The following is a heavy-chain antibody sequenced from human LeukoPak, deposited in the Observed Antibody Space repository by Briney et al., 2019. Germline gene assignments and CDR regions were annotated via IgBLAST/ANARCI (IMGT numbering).Heavy chain of an antibody. J-gene: IGHJ5*02. CDR3: ARASAVPWFDP. D-gene: IGHD2-2*01. Sequence: GGSLRLSCAVSGFTFSSDWMHWVRQAPGEGLVWVSRINNNGSSTSYADSVKGRFTISRGNAKKTLYLQMNSLRAEDMAVYYCARASAVPWFDPWGQGTLVTVSS. V-gene: IGHV3-74*01. CDR1: GFTFSSDW. CDR2: INNNGSST.